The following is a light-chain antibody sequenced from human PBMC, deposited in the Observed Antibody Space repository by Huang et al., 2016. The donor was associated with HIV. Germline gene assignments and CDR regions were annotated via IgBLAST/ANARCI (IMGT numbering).Light chain of an antibody. CDR1: QSVSSD. V-gene: IGKV3-15*01. CDR2: GAY. J-gene: IGKJ4*01. CDR3: QQYKNWPPLT. Sequence: EIVMTQSPATLSVSAGERATLSCWASQSVSSDLAWYQQKPGQAPRLLIHGAYTRATGIPARFSGSGSGTEFTLTISNLQSEDFAVYYCQQYKNWPPLTFGGGTKVEIK.